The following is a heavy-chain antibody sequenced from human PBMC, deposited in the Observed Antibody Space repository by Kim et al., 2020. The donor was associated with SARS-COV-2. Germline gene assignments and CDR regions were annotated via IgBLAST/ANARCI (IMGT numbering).Heavy chain of an antibody. CDR2: IWYDGSNK. CDR1: GFTFSSYG. D-gene: IGHD2-21*02. V-gene: IGHV3-33*08. J-gene: IGHJ4*02. CDR3: ARFPVVTARFDY. Sequence: GGSLRLSCAASGFTFSSYGMHWVRQAPGKGLEWVAVIWYDGSNKYYADSVKGRFTISRDNSKNTLYLQMNSLRAEDTAVYYCARFPVVTARFDYWGQGTLVTVSS.